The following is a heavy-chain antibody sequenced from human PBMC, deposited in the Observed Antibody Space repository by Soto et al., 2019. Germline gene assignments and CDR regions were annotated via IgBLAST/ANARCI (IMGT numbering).Heavy chain of an antibody. J-gene: IGHJ4*02. D-gene: IGHD6-19*01. CDR2: ISYDGSSK. CDR1: GFTFSSYA. Sequence: ESGGGVVQPGRSLRLSCAASGFTFSSYAMHWVRQAPGKGLEWVAIISYDGSSKYYADSVKGRFTISRDNSKNTLYLQMNSLRAEDTAVYYCARDTSPYSSGWHNRHFDYWVQGTLVPVSS. V-gene: IGHV3-30-3*01. CDR3: ARDTSPYSSGWHNRHFDY.